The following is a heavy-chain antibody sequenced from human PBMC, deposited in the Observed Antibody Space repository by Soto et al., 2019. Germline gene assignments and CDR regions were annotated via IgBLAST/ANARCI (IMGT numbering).Heavy chain of an antibody. Sequence: ASVKVSCKASGYTFTSYYMHWVRQAPGQGLEWMGMINPSVGRTSYAQKFQGRVTMTTDTSTSTVYMELSSLRSEDTAVYYCAIHPTSDDDILTGYRSLDYWGQGTLVTVAS. CDR2: INPSVGRT. CDR1: GYTFTSYY. V-gene: IGHV1-46*01. CDR3: AIHPTSDDDILTGYRSLDY. J-gene: IGHJ4*02. D-gene: IGHD3-9*01.